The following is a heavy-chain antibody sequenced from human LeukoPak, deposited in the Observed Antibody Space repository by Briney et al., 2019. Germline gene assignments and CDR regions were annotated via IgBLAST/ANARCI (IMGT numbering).Heavy chain of an antibody. J-gene: IGHJ4*02. CDR2: INSDGTST. CDR3: AKDDPYGSGSLDY. CDR1: GFTFSSYW. Sequence: GGSLRLSCAASGFTFSSYWMHWVRQAPGKGLLWVSRINSDGTSTSYADSVKGRFTISRDNAKNTLYLQMNSLRAEDTAVYYCAKDDPYGSGSLDYWGQGTLVTVSS. D-gene: IGHD3-10*01. V-gene: IGHV3-74*01.